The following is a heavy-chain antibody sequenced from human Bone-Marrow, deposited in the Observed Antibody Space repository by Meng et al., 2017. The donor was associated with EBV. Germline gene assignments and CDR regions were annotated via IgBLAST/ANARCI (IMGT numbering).Heavy chain of an antibody. CDR1: GGPISSSNW. D-gene: IGHD6-13*01. J-gene: IGHJ4*02. Sequence: QVLVQESGQGLVIHSGSLALTCAVSGGPISSSNWWVWVRQPPGKGLEWIGEIYHSGSTNYNPSLKSRVTISVDKSKNQFSLKLSSVTAADTAVYYCARRKAAQIDYWGQGTLVTVSS. V-gene: IGHV4-4*02. CDR3: ARRKAAQIDY. CDR2: IYHSGST.